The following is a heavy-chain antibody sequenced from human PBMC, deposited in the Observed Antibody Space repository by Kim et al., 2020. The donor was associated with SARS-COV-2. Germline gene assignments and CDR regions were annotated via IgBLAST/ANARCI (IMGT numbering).Heavy chain of an antibody. D-gene: IGHD2-15*01. V-gene: IGHV3-30*04. Sequence: GGSLRLSCAASGFTFSSYAMHWVRQAPGKGLEWVAVISYDGSNKYYADSVKGRFTISRDNSKNTMYLQMNSLRAEDKAVYYCARAGLIGSGGSCYPNWF. CDR1: GFTFSSYA. CDR3: ARAGLIGSGGSCYPNWF. CDR2: ISYDGSNK. J-gene: IGHJ5*01.